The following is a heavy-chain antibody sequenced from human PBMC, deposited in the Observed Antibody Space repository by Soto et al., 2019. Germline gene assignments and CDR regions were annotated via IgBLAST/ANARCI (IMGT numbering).Heavy chain of an antibody. Sequence: SLKISCKGSGYSFTSYWISWVRQMPGKGLEWMGRIDPSDSYTNYSPSFQGHVTISADKSISTAYLQWSSLKASDTAMYYCARRRIAARPIYYYYGMDVWGQGTTVTVSS. CDR2: IDPSDSYT. CDR1: GYSFTSYW. J-gene: IGHJ6*02. D-gene: IGHD6-6*01. CDR3: ARRRIAARPIYYYYGMDV. V-gene: IGHV5-10-1*01.